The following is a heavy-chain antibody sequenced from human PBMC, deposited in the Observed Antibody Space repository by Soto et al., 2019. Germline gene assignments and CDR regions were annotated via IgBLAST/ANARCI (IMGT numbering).Heavy chain of an antibody. Sequence: EAQLVESGGGLVQPGGSLRLSCAASGFPFSRYWMHWVRQTPGKGLVWVSRIDNTGSVITYADSVKGRFTISRDNAKNTLYLQMNSLRAEDTAVYYCARDQTVAGPTTFDYCGQGTLVTVSS. CDR1: GFPFSRYW. CDR3: ARDQTVAGPTTFDY. CDR2: IDNTGSVI. J-gene: IGHJ4*02. D-gene: IGHD6-19*01. V-gene: IGHV3-74*01.